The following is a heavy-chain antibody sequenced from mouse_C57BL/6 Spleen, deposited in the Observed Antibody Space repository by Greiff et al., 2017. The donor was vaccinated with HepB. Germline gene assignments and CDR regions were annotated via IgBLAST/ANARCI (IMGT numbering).Heavy chain of an antibody. D-gene: IGHD2-4*01. CDR2: IYPGDGDT. CDR3: ASSYYDYDSWFAY. J-gene: IGHJ3*01. CDR1: GYAFSSYW. Sequence: VQLQQSGAELVKPGASVKISCKASGYAFSSYWMNWVKQRPGKGLEWIGQIYPGDGDTNYNGKFKGKATLTADKSSSTAYMQLSSLTSEDSAVYFCASSYYDYDSWFAYWGQGTLVTVSA. V-gene: IGHV1-80*01.